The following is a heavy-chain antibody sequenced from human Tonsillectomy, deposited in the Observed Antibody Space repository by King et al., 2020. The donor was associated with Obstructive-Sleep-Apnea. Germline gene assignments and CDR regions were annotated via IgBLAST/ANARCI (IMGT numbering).Heavy chain of an antibody. V-gene: IGHV1-2*02. D-gene: IGHD1-26*01. Sequence: VQLVESGAEVRNPGASVKVSCKASAYTFSGYYMHWVRQAPGQGLEWMGWINPGSGGTNYAQKFQGRVTMTRDTSISTAYMELSRLRSDETAVYYCATYGIMGSINYFDYWGQGTLVTVSS. J-gene: IGHJ4*02. CDR3: ATYGIMGSINYFDY. CDR1: AYTFSGYY. CDR2: INPGSGGT.